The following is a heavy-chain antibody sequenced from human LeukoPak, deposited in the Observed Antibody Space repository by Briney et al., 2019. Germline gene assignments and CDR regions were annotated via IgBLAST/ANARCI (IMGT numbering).Heavy chain of an antibody. D-gene: IGHD3-9*01. CDR3: AGRVILRYFDWLPTGAFDI. CDR1: GYSFTSYW. V-gene: IGHV5-51*01. J-gene: IGHJ3*02. CDR2: IYPGDSDT. Sequence: GESLKISCKDSGYSFTSYWIGWVRQMPGKGLEWMGIIYPGDSDTRYSPSFQGQVTISADKSISTAYLQWSSLKASDTAMYYCAGRVILRYFDWLPTGAFDIWGQGTMVTVSS.